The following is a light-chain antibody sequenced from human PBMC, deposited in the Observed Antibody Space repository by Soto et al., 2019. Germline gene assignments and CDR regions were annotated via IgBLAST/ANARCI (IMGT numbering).Light chain of an antibody. J-gene: IGKJ1*01. CDR2: SVS. CDR3: QQTYRAPPL. V-gene: IGKV1-39*01. Sequence: DIPMTQSPSSLSASIGARVTTSCGASQSIGTNVNWYQQRPGKAPKLRSYSVSSLQSGVSSRFSGSGSGTDCTLSINSLQREDFATYYCQQTYRAPPLFGQGTKVDIK. CDR1: QSIGTN.